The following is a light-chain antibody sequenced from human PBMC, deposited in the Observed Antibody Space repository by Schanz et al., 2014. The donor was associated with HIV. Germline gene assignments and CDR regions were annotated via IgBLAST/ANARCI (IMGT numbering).Light chain of an antibody. CDR2: GVF. CDR1: NNDIGSYTY. J-gene: IGLJ3*02. CDR3: ASCTISNTWV. V-gene: IGLV2-14*03. Sequence: QSALTQPASVSGSPGQSITVSCTGTNNDIGSYTYVAWYQQHPGKAPKVVVYGVFDRPSGVPDRFSGSKSGNTASLTISGLQAEDEADYYCASCTISNTWVFGGGTKLTVL.